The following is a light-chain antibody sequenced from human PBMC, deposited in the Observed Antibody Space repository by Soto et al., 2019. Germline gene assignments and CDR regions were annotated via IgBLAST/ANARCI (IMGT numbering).Light chain of an antibody. V-gene: IGKV3-20*01. CDR1: QSFSKSY. CDR3: HQYGKPPPRH. Sequence: EIVLTQSPGTLSLSPGERATLSCRASQSFSKSYFAWYQQKPGQAPRLLIYGSYSRATGIPDSVSGSGSGKELTFRISRMKHEDFSVYYCHQYGKPPPRHFGQGTQLEIK. J-gene: IGKJ2*01. CDR2: GSY.